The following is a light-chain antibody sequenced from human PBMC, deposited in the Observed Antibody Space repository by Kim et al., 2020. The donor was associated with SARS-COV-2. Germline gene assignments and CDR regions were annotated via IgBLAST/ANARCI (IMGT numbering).Light chain of an antibody. V-gene: IGKV4-1*01. CDR3: QQYCQTPRT. CDR1: QSVVYSSKNS. CDR2: WAS. Sequence: DIVMTQSPDSLAVSLGERATINCKSSQSVVYSSKNSLAWYQQKPGQPPKLLIYWASTRESGVPARFTGSGSGTDFTLTNSSLQAEDVAVYYCQQYCQTPRTCGQGTKVEI. J-gene: IGKJ1*01.